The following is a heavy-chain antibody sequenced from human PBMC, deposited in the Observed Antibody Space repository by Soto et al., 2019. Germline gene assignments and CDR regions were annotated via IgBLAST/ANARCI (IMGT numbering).Heavy chain of an antibody. CDR2: INHSGST. CDR1: GGSFSGYY. D-gene: IGHD2-2*01. Sequence: QVQLQQWGAGLLKPSETLSLTCAVYGGSFSGYYWSWIRQPPGQGLEWNGEINHSGSTNYSPSLKSRVTISVDTSKNQFSLKLSSVTAADTAVYYCAQVPTANGGYWGQGTLVTVSS. V-gene: IGHV4-34*01. J-gene: IGHJ4*02. CDR3: AQVPTANGGY.